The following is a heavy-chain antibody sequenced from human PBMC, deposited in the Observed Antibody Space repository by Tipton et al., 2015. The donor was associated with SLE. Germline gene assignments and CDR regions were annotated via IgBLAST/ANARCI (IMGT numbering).Heavy chain of an antibody. CDR3: ARDRRGSSWAFDI. CDR2: IWYDGSNK. D-gene: IGHD6-13*01. CDR1: GFNVTNNY. Sequence: SLRLSCAASGFNVTNNYMSWVRQAPGQGLEWVAVIWYDGSNKYYADSVKGRFTISRDNSKNTLYLQMNSLRAEDTAVYYCARDRRGSSWAFDIWGQGTMVTVSS. V-gene: IGHV3-33*08. J-gene: IGHJ3*02.